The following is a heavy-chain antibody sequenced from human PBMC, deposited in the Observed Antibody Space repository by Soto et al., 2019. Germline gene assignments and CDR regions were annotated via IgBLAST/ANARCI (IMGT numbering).Heavy chain of an antibody. CDR1: GYTFTSYG. Sequence: ASVKVSCKASGYTFTSYGISWVRQAPGQGLEWMGWISAYNGNTNYAQKLQGRVTMTTDTSTSTAYMELRSLRSDDTAVYYCARDDYYYDSSGYYPNWFDPWGQGTLVTVS. J-gene: IGHJ5*02. CDR3: ARDDYYYDSSGYYPNWFDP. D-gene: IGHD3-22*01. V-gene: IGHV1-18*01. CDR2: ISAYNGNT.